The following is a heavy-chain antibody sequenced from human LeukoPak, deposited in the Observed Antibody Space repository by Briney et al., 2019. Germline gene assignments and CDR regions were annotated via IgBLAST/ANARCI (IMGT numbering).Heavy chain of an antibody. CDR3: ARHRSSWLIDY. J-gene: IGHJ4*02. V-gene: IGHV3-23*01. CDR2: ISDSGGNT. Sequence: GGSLRLSCAASGFTVSSNYMSWVRQAPWERLQWVSGISDSGGNTYYADSVRGRFTISRDNSKNTLYLQMNSLRAEDTAVYYCARHRSSWLIDYWGQETLVTVSS. CDR1: GFTVSSNY. D-gene: IGHD6-6*01.